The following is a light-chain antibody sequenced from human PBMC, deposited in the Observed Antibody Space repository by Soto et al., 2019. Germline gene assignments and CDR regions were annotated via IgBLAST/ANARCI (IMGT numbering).Light chain of an antibody. Sequence: EIVLTQSLSTLSLSPGERASLSCRANQSVSSKYLAWYQQKPGQAPRLLIYGASSRATGIPARFSGSGSGTDFTLTISRLEPEDLAVYYCQQYDTSRWTFGQGTKVEIK. CDR1: QSVSSKY. CDR2: GAS. J-gene: IGKJ1*01. V-gene: IGKV3-20*01. CDR3: QQYDTSRWT.